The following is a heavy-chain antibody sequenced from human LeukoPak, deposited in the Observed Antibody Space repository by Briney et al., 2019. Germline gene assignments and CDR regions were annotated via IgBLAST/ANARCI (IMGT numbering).Heavy chain of an antibody. CDR1: GFTFSSYA. CDR3: AKLGATVTTCYDS. D-gene: IGHD4-17*01. Sequence: PGGSLRLSCAASGFTFSSYAMSWVRQAPGKELEWVSAISGSGGSTYYADSVKGRFTISRDNSKNTLYLQMNSLRAEDTAVYHWAKLGATVTTCYDSWGQGTLVTVSS. J-gene: IGHJ4*02. CDR2: ISGSGGST. V-gene: IGHV3-23*01.